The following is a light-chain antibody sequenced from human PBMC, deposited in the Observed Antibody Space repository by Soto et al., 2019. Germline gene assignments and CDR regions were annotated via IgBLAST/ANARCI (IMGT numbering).Light chain of an antibody. J-gene: IGKJ1*01. Sequence: DIQMTQSPSTLSASVGDRVTITCRASQSISTYLNWYQQKPGKAPNLLIYAASSLRSGVPSRFSGSGSGTDFALTISSLQYEDFATYYCQQSYGVPRTFGQGTKVDIK. V-gene: IGKV1-39*01. CDR1: QSISTY. CDR2: AAS. CDR3: QQSYGVPRT.